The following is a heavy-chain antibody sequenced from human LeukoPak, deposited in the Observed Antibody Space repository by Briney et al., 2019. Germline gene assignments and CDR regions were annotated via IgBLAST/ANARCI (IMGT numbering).Heavy chain of an antibody. V-gene: IGHV3-23*01. CDR1: GFTFRSYA. CDR2: ISGTGGST. CDR3: ATRPTVGAPTPTFDC. Sequence: PGGSLRLSCGASGFTFRSYAMSWVRQAPGKGLEWVSAISGTGGSTYYADSVKGRFTISRDNSKNTLYLQMNSLRAEDTAVFYCATRPTVGAPTPTFDCWGQGTLVTVSS. D-gene: IGHD1-26*01. J-gene: IGHJ4*02.